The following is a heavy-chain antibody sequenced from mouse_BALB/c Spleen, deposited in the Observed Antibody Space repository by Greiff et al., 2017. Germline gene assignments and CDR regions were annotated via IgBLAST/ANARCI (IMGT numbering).Heavy chain of an antibody. CDR2: INPYNGAT. V-gene: IGHV1-31*01. D-gene: IGHD2-3*01. CDR1: GYSFTGYY. CDR3: ARRDYDGYYAMDY. J-gene: IGHJ4*01. Sequence: EVQLQQSGPELVKPGASVKISCKASGYSFTGYYMHWVKQSHVKSLEWIGRINPYNGATSYNQNFKDKASLTVDKSSSTAYMELHSLTSEDSAVYYCARRDYDGYYAMDYWGQGTSVTVSS.